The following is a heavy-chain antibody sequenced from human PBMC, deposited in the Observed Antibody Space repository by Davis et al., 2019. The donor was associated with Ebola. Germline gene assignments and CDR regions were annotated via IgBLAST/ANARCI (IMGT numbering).Heavy chain of an antibody. CDR3: ARLVEVGANHFDY. CDR2: IYYSGHT. Sequence: PSETLSLTCTVSGGSISSSSYYWGWIRQPPGKGLEWIGSIYYSGHTYYTPSLRSRVSISADSPKNQFSLKVNSVTVTDTAVYYCARLVEVGANHFDYWGQGILVTVTS. V-gene: IGHV4-39*01. D-gene: IGHD1-26*01. CDR1: GGSISSSSYY. J-gene: IGHJ4*02.